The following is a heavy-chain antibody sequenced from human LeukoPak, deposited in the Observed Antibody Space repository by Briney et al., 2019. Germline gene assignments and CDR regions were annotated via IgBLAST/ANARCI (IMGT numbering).Heavy chain of an antibody. J-gene: IGHJ4*02. D-gene: IGHD5/OR15-5a*01. Sequence: GGSLRLYCAASGFTFHNYAIHWVRQAPGKGLEWVSLTSGDGITTYFADSVKGRFTISRDNSKSSLFLQMNSLRTEDTALYYCARDHVYGGADYWGQGTLVTVSS. V-gene: IGHV3-43*02. CDR1: GFTFHNYA. CDR2: TSGDGITT. CDR3: ARDHVYGGADY.